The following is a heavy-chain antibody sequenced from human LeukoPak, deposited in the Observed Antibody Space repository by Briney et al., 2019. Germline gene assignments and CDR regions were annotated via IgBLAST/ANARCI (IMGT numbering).Heavy chain of an antibody. CDR2: IYHSGST. J-gene: IGHJ4*02. Sequence: PSETLSLTCTVSGYSLSSGYYWGWIRQPPGKGLEWIGSIYHSGSTYYNPSLKSRVTISVDTSKNQFSLKLSSVTAADTAVYYCARDPTYYDILTGYSPSYFDYWSQGTLVTVSS. V-gene: IGHV4-38-2*02. D-gene: IGHD3-9*01. CDR1: GYSLSSGYY. CDR3: ARDPTYYDILTGYSPSYFDY.